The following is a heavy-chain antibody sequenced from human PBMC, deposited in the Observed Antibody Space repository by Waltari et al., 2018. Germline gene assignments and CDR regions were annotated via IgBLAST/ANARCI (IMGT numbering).Heavy chain of an antibody. J-gene: IGHJ5*02. Sequence: VQLVESGGGLVQPGGSLRLYCAASGFTFSSYSMNWVRQAPGKGLEWIGYIYYSGSTYYNPSLKSRVTISVDTSKNQFSLKLSSVTAADTAVYYCARDKFSWFDPWGQGTLVTVSS. CDR1: GFTFSSYS. V-gene: IGHV4-59*06. CDR2: IYYSGST. CDR3: ARDKFSWFDP.